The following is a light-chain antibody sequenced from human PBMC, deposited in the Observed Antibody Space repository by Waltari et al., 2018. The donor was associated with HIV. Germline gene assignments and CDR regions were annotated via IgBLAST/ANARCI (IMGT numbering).Light chain of an antibody. Sequence: SYVLTQTPSVSVAPGKTATLTCEGSDIGTRSVHWYRQKPGQAPVLVMYYDSQRPSAIAWRFSGSNSGSMATLTFGRVGVGDEADYYCQVWDSNNDVVFGRGTKLTVL. V-gene: IGLV3-21*04. CDR1: DIGTRS. CDR2: YDS. J-gene: IGLJ2*01. CDR3: QVWDSNNDVV.